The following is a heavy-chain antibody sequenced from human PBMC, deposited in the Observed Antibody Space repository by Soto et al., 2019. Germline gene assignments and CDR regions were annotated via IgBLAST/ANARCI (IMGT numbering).Heavy chain of an antibody. D-gene: IGHD2-2*01. CDR2: ISSSSSYI. V-gene: IGHV3-21*01. CDR1: GFTFSSYS. Sequence: GGSLRLSCAASGFTFSSYSMNWVRQAPGKGLEWVSSISSSSSYIYYADSVKGRFTISRDNAKNSLYLQMNSLRAEDTAVYYCASGSIVVVPAAMPHFPWGQGTLVTVSS. J-gene: IGHJ5*02. CDR3: ASGSIVVVPAAMPHFP.